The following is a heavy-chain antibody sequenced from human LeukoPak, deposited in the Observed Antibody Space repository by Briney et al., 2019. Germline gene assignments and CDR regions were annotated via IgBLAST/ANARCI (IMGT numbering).Heavy chain of an antibody. V-gene: IGHV3-21*01. D-gene: IGHD3-10*01. CDR3: ARDPQAFYGSGSCGWFDP. Sequence: PGGSLRLSCAASGFTFSSYSMNWVRQAPGKGLEWVSSISSSSSHISYADSVKGRFTISRDNAKNSLYLQMNSLRAEDAAVYYCARDPQAFYGSGSCGWFDPWGQGTLVTVFS. CDR1: GFTFSSYS. J-gene: IGHJ5*02. CDR2: ISSSSSHI.